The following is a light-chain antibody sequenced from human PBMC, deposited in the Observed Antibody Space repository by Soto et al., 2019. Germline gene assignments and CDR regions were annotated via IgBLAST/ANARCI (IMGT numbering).Light chain of an antibody. CDR3: QQYNSYAT. Sequence: DIQMTQSPSTLSASVGDRVTITCRASQSIGSWLAWYQQKPGKAPKLLIYKASSLESGVPSRFIGSGSGTEFTLTISSLQPDDFATYYCQQYNSYATFGQGTKLEI. CDR1: QSIGSW. V-gene: IGKV1-5*03. CDR2: KAS. J-gene: IGKJ2*01.